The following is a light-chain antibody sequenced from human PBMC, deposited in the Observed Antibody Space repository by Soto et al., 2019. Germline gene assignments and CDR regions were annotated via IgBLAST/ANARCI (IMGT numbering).Light chain of an antibody. V-gene: IGKV1-9*01. CDR2: AAA. J-gene: IGKJ4*01. CDR3: QQLNSYPLT. CDR1: QSISSY. Sequence: DIQLTQSPSVLSASVGDRVTITCRASQSISSYLAWYQQKPGKAPKLLIYAAATLQSGVPSRFSGSGSGTEFTLTTSSLQPEDFATYYCQQLNSYPLTFGRGTKVEI.